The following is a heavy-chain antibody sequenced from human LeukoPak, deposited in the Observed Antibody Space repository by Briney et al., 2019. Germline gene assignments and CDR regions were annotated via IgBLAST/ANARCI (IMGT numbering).Heavy chain of an antibody. J-gene: IGHJ6*03. CDR1: GFTFSDYY. CDR2: ISSSGSTI. Sequence: PGGSLRLSCAASGFTFSDYYMSWIRQAPGKGLEWVSYISSSGSTIYYADSVKGRFTISRDNGKNSLYLQMNSLRAEDTAVYYCARSFSDFWNGYHYYYYYYMDVWGKGTTVTVSS. CDR3: ARSFSDFWNGYHYYYYYYMDV. D-gene: IGHD3-3*01. V-gene: IGHV3-11*04.